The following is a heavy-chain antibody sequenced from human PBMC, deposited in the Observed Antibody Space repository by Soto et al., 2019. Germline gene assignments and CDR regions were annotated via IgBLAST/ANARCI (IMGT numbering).Heavy chain of an antibody. J-gene: IGHJ5*02. CDR2: IYYSGST. CDR3: ARRRYSGYDSSLWFDP. CDR1: GGSISSYY. Sequence: SETLSLTCTVSGGSISSYYWSWIRQPPGKGLEWIGYIYYSGSTNYNPSLKSRVTISVDTSKNQFSLKLSSVTAADTALYYCARRRYSGYDSSLWFDPWGQGTLVTVSS. D-gene: IGHD5-12*01. V-gene: IGHV4-59*08.